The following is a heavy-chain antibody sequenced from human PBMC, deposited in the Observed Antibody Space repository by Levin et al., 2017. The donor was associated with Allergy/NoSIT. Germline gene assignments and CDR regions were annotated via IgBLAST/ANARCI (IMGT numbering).Heavy chain of an antibody. J-gene: IGHJ3*02. CDR1: GGTFSSYA. CDR3: ARALKAVAGTGVGDAFDI. CDR2: IIPIFGTA. D-gene: IGHD6-19*01. V-gene: IGHV1-69*13. Sequence: SVKVSCKASGGTFSSYAISWVRQAPGQGLEWMGGIIPIFGTANYAQKFQGRVTITADESTSTAYMELSSLRSEDTAVYYCARALKAVAGTGVGDAFDIWGQGTMVTVSS.